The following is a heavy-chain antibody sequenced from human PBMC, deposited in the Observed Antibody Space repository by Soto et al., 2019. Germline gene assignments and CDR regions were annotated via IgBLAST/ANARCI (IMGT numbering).Heavy chain of an antibody. D-gene: IGHD2-15*01. J-gene: IGHJ6*03. V-gene: IGHV3-30*18. CDR3: AKDRSGGSSYYYYYYMDV. CDR1: GFTFSSYG. Sequence: GGSLRLSCAASGFTFSSYGMHWVRQAPGKGLEWVAVISYDGSNKYYADSVKGRFTISRDNSKNTLYLQMNRLRGEDTAVYYCAKDRSGGSSYYYYYYMDVWGKGTTVTVSS. CDR2: ISYDGSNK.